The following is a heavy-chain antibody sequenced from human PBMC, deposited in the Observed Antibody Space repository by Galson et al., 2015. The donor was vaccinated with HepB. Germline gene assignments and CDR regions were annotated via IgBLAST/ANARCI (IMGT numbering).Heavy chain of an antibody. CDR1: GYTFTSYG. D-gene: IGHD3-3*01. CDR3: ARDARFLEWSHDAFDI. Sequence: SVKVSCKASGYTFTSYGISWVRQAPGQGLEWMGWISAYNGNTNYAQKLQGGVTMTTDTSTSTAYMELRSLRSDDTAVYYCARDARFLEWSHDAFDIWGQGTMVTVSS. CDR2: ISAYNGNT. J-gene: IGHJ3*02. V-gene: IGHV1-18*01.